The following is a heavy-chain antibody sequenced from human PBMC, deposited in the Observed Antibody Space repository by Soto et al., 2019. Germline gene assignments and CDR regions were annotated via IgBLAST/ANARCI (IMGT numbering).Heavy chain of an antibody. CDR2: IYYSGST. Sequence: SETLSLTCTVSGGSISSYYWSWIRQPPGKGLEWIGYIYYSGSTNYNPSLKSRVTISVDTSKNQFSLKLSSVTAADTAVYYCARALDYSDNWFDPWGQGTLVSVYS. CDR1: GGSISSYY. CDR3: ARALDYSDNWFDP. D-gene: IGHD4-4*01. J-gene: IGHJ5*02. V-gene: IGHV4-59*01.